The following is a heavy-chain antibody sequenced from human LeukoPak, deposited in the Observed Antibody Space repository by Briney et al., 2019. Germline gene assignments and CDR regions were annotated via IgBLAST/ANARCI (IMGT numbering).Heavy chain of an antibody. Sequence: GASVKVSCKASGYTFTRYDINWVRQATGQGLEWMGWMNPNSGNTGYAQKFQGRVTMTRNTSISTAYMELSSLRSEDTAVYYCARGSANILYWWSRRRLRAFDIWGQGTMVTVSS. CDR2: MNPNSGNT. V-gene: IGHV1-8*01. D-gene: IGHD2-8*02. CDR3: ARGSANILYWWSRRRLRAFDI. CDR1: GYTFTRYD. J-gene: IGHJ3*02.